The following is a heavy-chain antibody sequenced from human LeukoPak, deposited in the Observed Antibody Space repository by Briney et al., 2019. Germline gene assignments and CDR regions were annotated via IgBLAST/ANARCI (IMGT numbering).Heavy chain of an antibody. CDR1: GFTFSSYA. Sequence: GGSLRLSCAASGFTFSSYAMIWVRQAPGKGLEWVSAISGSGGSTYYADSVKGRFTISRDNSKNTLYLQMSSLRAEHTAVYNSARKTTTVPRGDYGTDVWGQGTTVTVSS. V-gene: IGHV3-23*01. J-gene: IGHJ6*02. CDR3: ARKTTTVPRGDYGTDV. CDR2: ISGSGGST. D-gene: IGHD1-1*01.